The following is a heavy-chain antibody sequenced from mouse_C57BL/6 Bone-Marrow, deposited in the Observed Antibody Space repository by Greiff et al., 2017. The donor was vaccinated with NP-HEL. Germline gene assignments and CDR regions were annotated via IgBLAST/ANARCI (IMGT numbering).Heavy chain of an antibody. CDR2: IYPRSGNT. D-gene: IGHD1-1*01. V-gene: IGHV1-81*01. CDR3: AREGYYGSRDY. CDR1: GYTFTSYG. J-gene: IGHJ2*01. Sequence: QVQLQQSGAELARPGASVKLSCKASGYTFTSYGISWVKQRTGQGLEWIGEIYPRSGNTYYNAKFKGKATLTADKSSSTAYMELRSLTSEDSAVYFCAREGYYGSRDYWGQGTTLTVSA.